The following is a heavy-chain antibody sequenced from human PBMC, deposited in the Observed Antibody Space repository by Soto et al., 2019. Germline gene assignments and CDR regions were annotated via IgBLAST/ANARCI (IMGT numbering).Heavy chain of an antibody. D-gene: IGHD2-21*02. CDR3: ARGTGGGNSCYFDY. Sequence: KSGPTLVNPTQTLTLTCSFSGFSLSSSGVGVGWIRQPPGKALEWLALIYWDDDMRYSPSLKRRLTITKDTSKNQVVLTLTDMDPVDTATYYCARGTGGGNSCYFDYWGQGTLVTVSS. J-gene: IGHJ4*02. CDR2: IYWDDDM. V-gene: IGHV2-5*02. CDR1: GFSLSSSGVG.